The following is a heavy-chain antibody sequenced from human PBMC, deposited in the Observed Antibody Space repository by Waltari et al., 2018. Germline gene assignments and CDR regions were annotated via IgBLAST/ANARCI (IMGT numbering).Heavy chain of an antibody. V-gene: IGHV4-38-2*01. CDR3: ARGSDDYIWGSYSDYYYYGMDV. Sequence: QVQLQESGPGLVKPSETLSLTCAVSGYSISSGYYWGWIRQPPGKGLEWIGSIYHSGSTYYNPSLKSRVTISVDTSKNQFSLKLSSVTAADTAVYYCARGSDDYIWGSYSDYYYYGMDVWGQGTTVTVSS. CDR1: GYSISSGYY. D-gene: IGHD3-16*01. CDR2: IYHSGST. J-gene: IGHJ6*02.